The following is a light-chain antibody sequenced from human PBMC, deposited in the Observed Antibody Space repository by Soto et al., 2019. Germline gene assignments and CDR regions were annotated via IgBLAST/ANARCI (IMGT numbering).Light chain of an antibody. CDR3: QKYNSAPRT. V-gene: IGKV1-27*01. Sequence: DIQMTQSPSSLSASVGDRVTITCRGSQGFSNYLAWYQQKPGKVPKLLIYAASTLQSGVPSRFSGSGSGTDFTLTISSLQPEDVATYYCQKYNSAPRTFGQGTKVEIK. CDR1: QGFSNY. J-gene: IGKJ1*01. CDR2: AAS.